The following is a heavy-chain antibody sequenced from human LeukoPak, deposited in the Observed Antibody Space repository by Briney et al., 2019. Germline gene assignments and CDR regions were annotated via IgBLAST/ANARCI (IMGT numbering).Heavy chain of an antibody. CDR1: GLTFSSYS. CDR3: TAPGRGRGGYDFEY. CDR2: ISSSSSYI. D-gene: IGHD6-19*01. V-gene: IGHV3-21*01. J-gene: IGHJ4*02. Sequence: GGSLRLSCAASGLTFSSYSMNWVRQAPGKGLEWVSSISSSSSYIYYADSVKGRFTISRDNAKNSLYLQMNSLRAEDTAVYYCTAPGRGRGGYDFEYWGQGTLVTVSS.